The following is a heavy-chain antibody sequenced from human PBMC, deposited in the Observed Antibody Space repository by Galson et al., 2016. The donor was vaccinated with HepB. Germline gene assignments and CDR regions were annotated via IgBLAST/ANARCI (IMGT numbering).Heavy chain of an antibody. CDR3: AREGVRGEINYGMDV. D-gene: IGHD3-10*01. Sequence: SCKASGYTFTGDYIHWVRQAPGQGVEWMGWINPNSGDTNYAQKFQDWVTMTRETSISTAYMELRRLRSGDTAVYYCAREGVRGEINYGMDVWGQGTTVTVSS. J-gene: IGHJ6*02. CDR1: GYTFTGDY. CDR2: INPNSGDT. V-gene: IGHV1-2*04.